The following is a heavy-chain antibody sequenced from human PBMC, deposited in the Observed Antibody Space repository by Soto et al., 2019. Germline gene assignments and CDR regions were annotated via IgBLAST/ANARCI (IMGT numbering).Heavy chain of an antibody. D-gene: IGHD3-3*01. CDR3: AREGEGDFWSGYYTHYYYMDV. CDR2: IKQDGSEK. J-gene: IGHJ6*03. CDR1: GFTFSSYW. V-gene: IGHV3-7*01. Sequence: EVQLVESGGGLVQPGGSLRLSCAASGFTFSSYWMSWVRQAPGKGLEWVANIKQDGSEKYYVDSVKGRFTISRDNAKNSLYLQMNSLRAEVTAVYYCAREGEGDFWSGYYTHYYYMDVWGKGTTVTVSS.